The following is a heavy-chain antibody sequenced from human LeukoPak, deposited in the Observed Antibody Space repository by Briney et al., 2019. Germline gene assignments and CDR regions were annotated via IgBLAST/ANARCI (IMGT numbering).Heavy chain of an antibody. J-gene: IGHJ3*02. V-gene: IGHV3-48*03. D-gene: IGHD5-24*01. CDR2: ISSSGSTI. Sequence: GGSLSLSCAASGFTFSSYEMNWVRQAPGKGLEWVSYISSSGSTIYYADSVKGRFTISRDNAKNSLYLQMNSLRAEDTAVYYCARGRWLPRDAFDIWGQGTMVTVSS. CDR1: GFTFSSYE. CDR3: ARGRWLPRDAFDI.